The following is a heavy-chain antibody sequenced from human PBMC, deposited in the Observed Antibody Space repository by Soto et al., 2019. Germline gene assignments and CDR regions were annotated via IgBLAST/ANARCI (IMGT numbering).Heavy chain of an antibody. CDR3: ARDWSSSWYNWFDP. V-gene: IGHV3-33*01. CDR2: IWYDGSNK. J-gene: IGHJ5*02. CDR1: GFTFSSYG. Sequence: WGSLRLSCAASGFTFSSYGMHCVRQAPCKGLEWVAFIWYDGSNKYYADSVKGRFTISRDNSKNTLYLQMNSLRAEDTAVYYCARDWSSSWYNWFDPWGQGTLVTVSS. D-gene: IGHD6-13*01.